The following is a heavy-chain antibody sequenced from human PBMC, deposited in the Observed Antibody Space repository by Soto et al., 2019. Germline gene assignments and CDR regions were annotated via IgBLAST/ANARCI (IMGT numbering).Heavy chain of an antibody. CDR3: ARVERNTVTTISSRYYYYYLDV. Sequence: QVQLVQSGVEVKKPGASVKVSCKASGYTFTNYRISWVRQAPGHGLEWMGWVSGYNGETNYAQKMQGRVTMTRDTSTSTAYMELWGLRSDDTAMYYGARVERNTVTTISSRYYYYYLDVWGQGTTVTVSS. D-gene: IGHD4-17*01. CDR2: VSGYNGET. V-gene: IGHV1-18*04. CDR1: GYTFTNYR. J-gene: IGHJ6*02.